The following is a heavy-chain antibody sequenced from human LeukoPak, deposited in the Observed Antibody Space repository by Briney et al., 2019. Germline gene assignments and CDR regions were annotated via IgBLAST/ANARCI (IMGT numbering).Heavy chain of an antibody. Sequence: SETLSLTCTVSGGSISSYYWSWIRQPPGKGLEWIGYIYYSGSTNYNPSLKSRVTISVDTSKNQFSLKLSSVTAADTAVYYCAREAEAGSASDYWGQGTLVAVSS. D-gene: IGHD6-13*01. CDR3: AREAEAGSASDY. V-gene: IGHV4-59*01. CDR2: IYYSGST. CDR1: GGSISSYY. J-gene: IGHJ4*02.